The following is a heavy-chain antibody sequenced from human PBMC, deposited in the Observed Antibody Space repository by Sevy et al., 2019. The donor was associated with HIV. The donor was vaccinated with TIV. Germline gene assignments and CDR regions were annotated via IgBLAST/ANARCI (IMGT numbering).Heavy chain of an antibody. CDR1: GFAFSSHA. CDR2: ISYDGTET. J-gene: IGHJ4*01. Sequence: GGCLRLSCAASGFAFSSHAMHCVRQAPGKGLEWVAVISYDGTETFYAASVEGRFTISRDNSQNMLSLQINSLRPEDTAVYYCARDVWYRIKWYPLYWGHGTMVTVSS. V-gene: IGHV3-30-3*01. CDR3: ARDVWYRIKWYPLY. D-gene: IGHD2-2*01.